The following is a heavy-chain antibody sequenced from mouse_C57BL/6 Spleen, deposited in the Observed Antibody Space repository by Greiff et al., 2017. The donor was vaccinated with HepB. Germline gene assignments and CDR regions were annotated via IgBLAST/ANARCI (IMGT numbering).Heavy chain of an antibody. J-gene: IGHJ4*01. V-gene: IGHV7-3*01. CDR1: GFTFTDYY. CDR2: IRNKANGYTT. CDR3: ARYVEGDYDYDEGSAMDY. D-gene: IGHD2-4*01. Sequence: EVKLMESGGGLVQPGGSLSLSCAASGFTFTDYYMSWVRQPPGKALEWLGFIRNKANGYTTEYSASVKGRFTISRDNSQSILYLQMNALRAEDSATYYCARYVEGDYDYDEGSAMDYWGQGTSVTVSS.